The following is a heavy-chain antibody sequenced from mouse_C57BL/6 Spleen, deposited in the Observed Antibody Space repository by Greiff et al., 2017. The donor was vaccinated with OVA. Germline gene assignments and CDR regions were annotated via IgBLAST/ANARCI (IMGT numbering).Heavy chain of an antibody. J-gene: IGHJ1*03. Sequence: QVQLQQSGAELVKPGASVKISCKASGYAFSSYWMNWVKQRPGKGLEWIGQIYPGDGDTNYNGKFKGKATLTADKSSSTAYMQLSSLTSEDSAVYFCARSNYGSSYDWYCEVWGTGTTVTVSS. CDR3: ARSNYGSSYDWYCEV. V-gene: IGHV1-80*01. D-gene: IGHD1-1*01. CDR1: GYAFSSYW. CDR2: IYPGDGDT.